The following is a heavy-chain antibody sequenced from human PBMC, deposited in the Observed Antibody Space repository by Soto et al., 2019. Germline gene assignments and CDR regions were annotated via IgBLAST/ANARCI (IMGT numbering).Heavy chain of an antibody. CDR2: ISWNSGSI. D-gene: IGHD3-16*02. J-gene: IGHJ4*02. Sequence: PGGSLRLSCAASGFTFDDYAMHWVRQAPGKGLEWVSGISWNSGSIGYADSVKGRFTISRDNAKNSLYLQMNSLRAEDTALYYCAKGIDSNLGELSFFDYWGQGTLVTVSS. CDR3: AKGIDSNLGELSFFDY. CDR1: GFTFDDYA. V-gene: IGHV3-9*01.